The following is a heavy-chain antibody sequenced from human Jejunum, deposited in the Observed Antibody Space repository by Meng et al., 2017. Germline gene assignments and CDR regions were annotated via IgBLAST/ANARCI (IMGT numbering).Heavy chain of an antibody. CDR2: IKSKGSGGTI. V-gene: IGHV3-15*01. Sequence: GESLKISCAASGFNFNDSWMSWVRQAPGKGLEWIGRIKSKGSGGTIDYAAPVKGRFTISRDDSKTTLYLQMNSLNIEDTAIYYCFWITYSFYGMDVWGQGTTVTVSS. D-gene: IGHD2-2*03. CDR3: FWITYSFYGMDV. CDR1: GFNFNDSW. J-gene: IGHJ6*02.